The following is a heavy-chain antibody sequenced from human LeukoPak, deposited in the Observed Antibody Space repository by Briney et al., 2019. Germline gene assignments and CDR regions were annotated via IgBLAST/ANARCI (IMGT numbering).Heavy chain of an antibody. J-gene: IGHJ4*02. CDR1: GGSMNHYY. V-gene: IGHV4-59*01. CDR3: ARSFGMVYYFDY. D-gene: IGHD3-10*01. CDR2: IYYSGST. Sequence: SETLSLTCTVSGGSMNHYYWSWIRQPPGKGLEWIGYIYYSGSTNYNPSLKSRVTISVDTSKNQFSLKLSSVTAADTAVYYCARSFGMVYYFDYWGQGTLVTVSS.